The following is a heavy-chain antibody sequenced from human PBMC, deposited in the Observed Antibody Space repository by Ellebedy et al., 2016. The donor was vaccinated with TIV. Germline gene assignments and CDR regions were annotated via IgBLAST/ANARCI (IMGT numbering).Heavy chain of an antibody. CDR1: GFPFNAYS. Sequence: PGGSLRLSCEASGFPFNAYSMNWVRQAPGKGLEWVSSISGTTSTSYAASVKGRFTISRDNADNSLFLQMDSLSAEDTAVYYCARTPLHTGNWNYYFDYWGQGTLVTVSS. CDR2: ISGTTST. D-gene: IGHD1-7*01. CDR3: ARTPLHTGNWNYYFDY. J-gene: IGHJ4*02. V-gene: IGHV3-69-1*01.